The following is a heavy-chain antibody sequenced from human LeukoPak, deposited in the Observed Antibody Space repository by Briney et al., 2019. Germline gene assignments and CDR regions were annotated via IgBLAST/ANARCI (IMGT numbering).Heavy chain of an antibody. CDR2: ISSSSSYI. CDR3: AREQTYYYDSSGYYYVWSFDY. Sequence: PAGSLRLSCAASGFTFSSYSMNWVRQAPGKGLEWVSSISSSSSYIYYADSVKGRFTISRDNAKNSLYLQMNSLRAEDTAVYYCAREQTYYYDSSGYYYVWSFDYWGQGTLVTVSS. V-gene: IGHV3-21*01. D-gene: IGHD3-22*01. J-gene: IGHJ4*02. CDR1: GFTFSSYS.